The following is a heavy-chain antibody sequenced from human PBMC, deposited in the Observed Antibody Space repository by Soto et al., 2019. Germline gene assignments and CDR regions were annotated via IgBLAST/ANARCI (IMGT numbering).Heavy chain of an antibody. D-gene: IGHD2-2*02. CDR3: ARDLHSYIVVVPAAIFDDYYYGMDV. Sequence: SVKVSCKASGGTFSSYAISWVRQAPGQGFEWMGGIIPIFGTANYAQKFQGRVTITADESTSTAYMELSSPRSEDTAVYYCARDLHSYIVVVPAAIFDDYYYGMDVWGQ. CDR1: GGTFSSYA. CDR2: IIPIFGTA. J-gene: IGHJ6*02. V-gene: IGHV1-69*13.